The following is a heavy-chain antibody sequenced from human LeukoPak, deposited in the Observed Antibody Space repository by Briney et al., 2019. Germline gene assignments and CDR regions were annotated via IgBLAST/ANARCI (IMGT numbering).Heavy chain of an antibody. D-gene: IGHD6-6*01. CDR1: GYSISSGYY. V-gene: IGHV4-38-2*02. J-gene: IGHJ5*02. Sequence: SETLSLTCTVSGYSISSGYYWGWIRQPPGKGMEWIGSIYHSGSSYYNPSLKSRVTISVDTSKNQFSLKLSSVTAADTAVYSCARGGIASRPSCWFDPWGQGTQVTVSS. CDR3: ARGGIASRPSCWFDP. CDR2: IYHSGSS.